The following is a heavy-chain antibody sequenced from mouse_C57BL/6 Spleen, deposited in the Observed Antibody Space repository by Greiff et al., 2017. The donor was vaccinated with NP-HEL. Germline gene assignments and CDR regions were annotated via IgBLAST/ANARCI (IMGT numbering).Heavy chain of an antibody. Sequence: QVQLQQSGPELVKPGASVKISCKASGYAFSSSWMNWVKQRPGKGLEWIGRIYPGDGDTNYNGKFKGKATLTADKSSSTAYMQLSSLTSEGSAVYFCAREFAMGYWGQGTSVTVSS. CDR2: IYPGDGDT. CDR3: AREFAMGY. CDR1: GYAFSSSW. J-gene: IGHJ4*01. V-gene: IGHV1-82*01.